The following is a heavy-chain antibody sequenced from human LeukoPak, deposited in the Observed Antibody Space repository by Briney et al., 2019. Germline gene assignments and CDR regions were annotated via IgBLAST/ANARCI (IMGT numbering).Heavy chain of an antibody. CDR2: ISGSGGGT. D-gene: IGHD3-10*01. J-gene: IGHJ4*02. CDR1: GITLSNYG. V-gene: IGHV3-23*01. Sequence: GGSLRLSCAVSGITLSNYGMSWGRQAPGKGLEWVAGISGSGGGTTYADSVKGRFTISRDNSKNTLYLQMNSLRAEDTAVYFCAKRGVVIRVILVGFHKEAYYFDSWGQGSPGHRLL. CDR3: AKRGVVIRVILVGFHKEAYYFDS.